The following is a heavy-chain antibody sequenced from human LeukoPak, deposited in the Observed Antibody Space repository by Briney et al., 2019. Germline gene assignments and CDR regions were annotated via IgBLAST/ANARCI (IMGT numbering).Heavy chain of an antibody. V-gene: IGHV4-34*01. CDR3: TRMTAGHDY. D-gene: IGHD2-21*02. Sequence: SETLSLTCAVSGVSFDDYYWSWVRQTPGKGLEWMGEINHSGYTNDSPSLKSRVTLSIDTSRKQFSLNLRSVTVADTGIYYCTRMTAGHDYWGQGTLVTVSS. CDR2: INHSGYT. J-gene: IGHJ4*02. CDR1: GVSFDDYY.